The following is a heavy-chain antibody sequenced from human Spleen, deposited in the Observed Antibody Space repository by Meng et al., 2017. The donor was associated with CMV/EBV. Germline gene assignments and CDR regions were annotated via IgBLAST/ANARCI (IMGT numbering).Heavy chain of an antibody. V-gene: IGHV3-23*03. Sequence: GESLKISCAASGFTFSSYAMHWVRQAPGKGLEWVSIIYGSGSSTYYADSVKGRFTTSRDNSRNTLYLQMHSLRAEDTAVYYCAKDAMTMTRGVDYYGMDVWGQGTTVTVSS. CDR3: AKDAMTMTRGVDYYGMDV. CDR1: GFTFSSYA. J-gene: IGHJ6*02. CDR2: IYGSGSST. D-gene: IGHD3-10*01.